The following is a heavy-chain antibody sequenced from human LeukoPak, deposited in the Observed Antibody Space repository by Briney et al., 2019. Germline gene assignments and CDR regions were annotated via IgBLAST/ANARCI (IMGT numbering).Heavy chain of an antibody. D-gene: IGHD1-14*01. CDR3: AKSKYNWNHIYYYYYMDV. CDR1: GFTFSSYS. Sequence: PGGSLRLSCAASGFTFSSYSMNWVRQAPGKGLEWVSSISSSSSYIYYADSVKGRFTISRDNAKNSLYLQMNSLRAEDTAVYYCAKSKYNWNHIYYYYYMDVWGKGTTVTVSS. V-gene: IGHV3-21*01. J-gene: IGHJ6*03. CDR2: ISSSSSYI.